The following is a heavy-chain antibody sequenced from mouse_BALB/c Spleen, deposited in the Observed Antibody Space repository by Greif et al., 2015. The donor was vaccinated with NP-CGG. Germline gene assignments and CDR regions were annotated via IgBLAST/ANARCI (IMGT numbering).Heavy chain of an antibody. J-gene: IGHJ4*01. D-gene: IGHD1-1*01. V-gene: IGHV14-3*02. CDR2: IDPANGNT. CDR3: ARNYGSSYDAMDY. CDR1: GFNIKDTY. Sequence: EVQRVESGAELVKPGASVKLSCTASGFNIKDTYMHWVKQRPEQGLEWIGRIDPANGNTKYDPKFQGKATITADTSSNTAYLQLSSLTSEDTAVYYCARNYGSSYDAMDYWGQGTSVTVSS.